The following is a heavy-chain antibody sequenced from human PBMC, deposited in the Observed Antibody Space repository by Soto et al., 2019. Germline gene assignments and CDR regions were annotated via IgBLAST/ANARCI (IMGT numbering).Heavy chain of an antibody. CDR2: ISTSGRDT. CDR3: ARWLEVLTTSDS. CDR1: GFNFSDYY. Sequence: QMQLVESGGGLVKPGGSLRLCCAASGFNFSDYYMTWIRQAPGKGLEWISYISTSGRDTEYADSVKRRFLISRDNAKRALYPPMNSIRVECTAVYYCARWLEVLTTSDSWGQGTLVTVSS. J-gene: IGHJ4*02. V-gene: IGHV3-11*06. D-gene: IGHD3-22*01.